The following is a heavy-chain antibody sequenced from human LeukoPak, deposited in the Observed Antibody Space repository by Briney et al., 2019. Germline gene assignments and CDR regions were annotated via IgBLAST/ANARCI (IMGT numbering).Heavy chain of an antibody. CDR1: GFTFSSYG. D-gene: IGHD3-10*01. Sequence: GGSLRLSCAASGFTFSSYGMSWVRQAPGKGLEWVSVISGSGAITKYADSVKGRFTISRDNSKNTLYLQMNNLRAEDTAVYYCAKTNLWFGELLSAFDYWGQGTLVTVSS. V-gene: IGHV3-23*01. J-gene: IGHJ4*02. CDR2: ISGSGAIT. CDR3: AKTNLWFGELLSAFDY.